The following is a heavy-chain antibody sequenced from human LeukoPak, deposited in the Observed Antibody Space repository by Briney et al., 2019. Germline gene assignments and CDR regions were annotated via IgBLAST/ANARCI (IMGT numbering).Heavy chain of an antibody. Sequence: GGSLRLSCAASGFTVSSNYMSWVRQAPGKGLEWVSVIYSGGSTYYADSVKGRFTISRDNSKNTLYLQMNSLRVEDTAVYYCASLTTVDSGLDYWGQGTLVTVSS. CDR3: ASLTTVDSGLDY. CDR1: GFTVSSNY. CDR2: IYSGGST. J-gene: IGHJ4*02. V-gene: IGHV3-53*01. D-gene: IGHD4-23*01.